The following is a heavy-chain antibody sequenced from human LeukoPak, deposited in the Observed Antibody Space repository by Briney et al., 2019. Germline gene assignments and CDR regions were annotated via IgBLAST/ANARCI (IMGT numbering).Heavy chain of an antibody. D-gene: IGHD3-22*01. CDR3: ARVNYYDSSGYGGGY. V-gene: IGHV1-69*04. Sequence: SVKVSCKASGGTFSSYAISWVRQAPGQGLEWMGRIIPILGIANYAQKFKGRVTITADKSTSTAYMELSSLRSEDTAVYYCARVNYYDSSGYGGGYWGQGTLVTVSS. J-gene: IGHJ4*02. CDR1: GGTFSSYA. CDR2: IIPILGIA.